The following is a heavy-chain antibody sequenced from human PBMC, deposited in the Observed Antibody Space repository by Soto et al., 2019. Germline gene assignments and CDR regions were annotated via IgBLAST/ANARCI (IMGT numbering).Heavy chain of an antibody. V-gene: IGHV1-8*01. CDR3: ARGSVRWYSSSSHGHWFDP. J-gene: IGHJ5*02. D-gene: IGHD6-13*01. CDR2: MNPNSGNT. CDR1: GYTFTSYD. Sequence: GASVKVSCKASGYTFTSYDINWVRQATGQGLEWMGWMNPNSGNTGYAQKFQGRVTMTRNTSISTAYMELSSLRSEDTAVYYCARGSVRWYSSSSHGHWFDPWGQGTLVTVSS.